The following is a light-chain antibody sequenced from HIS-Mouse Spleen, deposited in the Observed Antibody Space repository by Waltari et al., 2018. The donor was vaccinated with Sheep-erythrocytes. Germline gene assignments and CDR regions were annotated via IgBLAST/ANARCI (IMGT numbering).Light chain of an antibody. J-gene: IGLJ1*01. CDR3: CSYVGSYNHV. Sequence: QSALTQPRSVSGSPGQSVTISCTGTSSAVGGYNYVSWYQQHPGKAPKLMIYDVSKRPSGVPDRFSGSKSGNTASLTISGLQAEDEADYYCCSYVGSYNHVFATGTKVTVL. CDR1: SSAVGGYNY. CDR2: DVS. V-gene: IGLV2-11*01.